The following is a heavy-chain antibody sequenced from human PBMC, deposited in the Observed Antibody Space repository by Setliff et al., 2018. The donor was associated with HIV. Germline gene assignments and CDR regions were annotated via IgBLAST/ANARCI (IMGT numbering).Heavy chain of an antibody. Sequence: ASVKVSCKASGYTFTDYYIHWVRQAPGQGLEWMGIINPSGGSTGYVQKFQGRVTMTRDTSTSTVYMELSSLRSEDTAVYYCARDRVAGNIDYWGQGTLVTVSS. J-gene: IGHJ4*02. CDR2: INPSGGST. CDR3: ARDRVAGNIDY. D-gene: IGHD6-19*01. V-gene: IGHV1-46*01. CDR1: GYTFTDYY.